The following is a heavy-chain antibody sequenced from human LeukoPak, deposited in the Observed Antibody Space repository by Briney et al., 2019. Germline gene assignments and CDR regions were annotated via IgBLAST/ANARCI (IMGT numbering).Heavy chain of an antibody. CDR1: GFTFSNYA. D-gene: IGHD2-15*01. V-gene: IGHV3-23*01. CDR2: ISGSGGTT. J-gene: IGHJ4*02. Sequence: GGSLRLSCAASGFTFSNYAMSWVRQAPGKGLEWVSGISGSGGTTYYADSVKGRLTISRDNSKNTLHLQMNSLRTEDTAVYYCANPPHDCSGGGCYSGLDYWGQGTLVTVSS. CDR3: ANPPHDCSGGGCYSGLDY.